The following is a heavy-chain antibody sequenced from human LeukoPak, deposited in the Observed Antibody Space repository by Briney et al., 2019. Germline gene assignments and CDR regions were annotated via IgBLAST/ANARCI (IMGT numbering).Heavy chain of an antibody. CDR3: AREPTRYHDRAFDY. V-gene: IGHV3-21*01. D-gene: IGHD3-16*02. Sequence: PGGSLRLSCAASGFTFSSYSMNWVRQAPGKGLEWVSSISSSSSYIYYADSVKGRFTISRDNAKNSLYLQMNSLRAEDTAVYYCAREPTRYHDRAFDYWGQGTLVTVSS. CDR1: GFTFSSYS. CDR2: ISSSSSYI. J-gene: IGHJ4*02.